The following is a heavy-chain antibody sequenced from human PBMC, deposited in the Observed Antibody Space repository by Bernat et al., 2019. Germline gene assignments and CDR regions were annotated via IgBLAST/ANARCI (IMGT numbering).Heavy chain of an antibody. Sequence: QLQLQESGPGLVKPSETLSLTCTVSAGSISSSSYYWGWIRQPPGKGLEWIGSIYYSGRTYYNPSLKSRVTISIDTSKNQFSLKLSSVTAADTAVYYCARAGAGIVAADFDYWGQGTLVTVSS. D-gene: IGHD6-13*01. CDR2: IYYSGRT. CDR3: ARAGAGIVAADFDY. CDR1: AGSISSSSYY. J-gene: IGHJ4*02. V-gene: IGHV4-39*01.